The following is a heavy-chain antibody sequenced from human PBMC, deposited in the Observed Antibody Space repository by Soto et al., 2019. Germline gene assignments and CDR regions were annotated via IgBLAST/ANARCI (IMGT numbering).Heavy chain of an antibody. CDR3: ASGSSSWYGMDV. D-gene: IGHD6-13*01. V-gene: IGHV3-33*01. CDR1: GFTFSSYG. Sequence: QVQLVESGGGVVQPGRSLRLSCAASGFTFSSYGMHWVRQAPGKGLEWVAVIWYDGSNKYYADSVKGRFTISRDNSKNTLYLQMNSLRAEGTAVYYCASGSSSWYGMDVWGQGTTVTVSS. CDR2: IWYDGSNK. J-gene: IGHJ6*02.